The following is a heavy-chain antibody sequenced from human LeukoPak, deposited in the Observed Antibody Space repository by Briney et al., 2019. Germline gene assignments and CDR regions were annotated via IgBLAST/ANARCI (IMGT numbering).Heavy chain of an antibody. CDR2: ISWNSGSI. V-gene: IGHV3-9*01. Sequence: GGSLRLSCAASGFTFDDYAMHWVRQAPGKGLEWVSGISWNSGSIGYADSVKGRFTISRDNAKNTLYLQMNSLTVEDTAVYYCARVPTNSYGFGQWGQGSLVTVSS. J-gene: IGHJ4*02. D-gene: IGHD5-18*01. CDR3: ARVPTNSYGFGQ. CDR1: GFTFDDYA.